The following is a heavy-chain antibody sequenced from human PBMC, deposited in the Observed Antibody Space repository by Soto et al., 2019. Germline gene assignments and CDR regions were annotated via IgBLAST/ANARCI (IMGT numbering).Heavy chain of an antibody. CDR1: GFTFSSYG. Sequence: GGSLRLSCAASGFTFSSYGMHWVRQAPGKGLEWVAVIWYDGSNKYYADSVKGRFTISRDNSKNTLYLQMNSLRAEDTAVYYCARPTVRGVFFPFDYWGQGTLVTVSS. J-gene: IGHJ4*02. V-gene: IGHV3-33*01. CDR2: IWYDGSNK. D-gene: IGHD3-10*01. CDR3: ARPTVRGVFFPFDY.